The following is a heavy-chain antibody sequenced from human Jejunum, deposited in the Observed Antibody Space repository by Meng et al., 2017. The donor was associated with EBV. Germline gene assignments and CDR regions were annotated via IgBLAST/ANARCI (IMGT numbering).Heavy chain of an antibody. D-gene: IGHD1-26*01. J-gene: IGHJ4*02. V-gene: IGHV4-39*07. CDR3: ARASGSYWY. CDR2: IFYSGST. CDR1: GGSISSSSYY. Sequence: QLQRQESGPGPVKPSETLSLHCTVSGGSISSSSYYWGWIRQPPGKGMEWIGNIFYSGSTYYNPSLKSRVTISLDTSRNEFSLKLSSVTAADTAVYYCARASGSYWYWGQGTLVTVSS.